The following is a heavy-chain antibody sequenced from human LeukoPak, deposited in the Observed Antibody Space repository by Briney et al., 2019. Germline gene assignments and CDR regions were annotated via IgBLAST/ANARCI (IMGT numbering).Heavy chain of an antibody. CDR2: IKQDGGEK. J-gene: IGHJ4*02. CDR3: ARRNYYDFWTFDY. V-gene: IGHV3-7*01. D-gene: IGHD3-3*01. CDR1: GFTFSSYW. Sequence: PGGSLRLSCAASGFTFSSYWMSWVRQAPGKGLEWVASIKQDGGEKYYVDSVKGRFTISRDNAKNSLYLQMNSLRAEDTAVYYCARRNYYDFWTFDYWGQGTLVTVSS.